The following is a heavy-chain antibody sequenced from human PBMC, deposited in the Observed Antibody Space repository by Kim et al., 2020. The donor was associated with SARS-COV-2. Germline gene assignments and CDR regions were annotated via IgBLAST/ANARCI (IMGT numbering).Heavy chain of an antibody. CDR2: IKRDGSEK. D-gene: IGHD1-26*01. CDR3: TSWGAGYY. CDR1: GFTFSNYW. V-gene: IGHV3-7*01. J-gene: IGHJ4*02. Sequence: GGSLRLSCAASGFTFSNYWMSWVRQAPGKGLEWVANIKRDGSEKYYVDSVRGRFTISRDNAKNLLFLQMNSLRGEDTAVYYCTSWGAGYYWGPGTLATVSS.